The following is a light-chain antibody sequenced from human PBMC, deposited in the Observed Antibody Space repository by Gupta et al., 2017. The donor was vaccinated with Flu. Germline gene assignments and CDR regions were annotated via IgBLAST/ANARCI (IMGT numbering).Light chain of an antibody. V-gene: IGKV3-15*01. CDR3: QHSYNSPYS. Sequence: ETAVTQFPATLSLSPGERATLPCRASQSVATNLGWYQHKPGQTPRLLIFGASTRASGIPARFSGSGSGTEFTLTISSLQSEDFAVYYCQHSYNSPYSFGQGTKVEIK. CDR2: GAS. J-gene: IGKJ2*03. CDR1: QSVATN.